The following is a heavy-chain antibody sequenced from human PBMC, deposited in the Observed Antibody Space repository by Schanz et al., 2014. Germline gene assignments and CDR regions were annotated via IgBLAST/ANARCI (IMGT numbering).Heavy chain of an antibody. CDR2: MIGSGSRV. CDR3: TTQQLGSHYLYGMDV. V-gene: IGHV3-23*04. Sequence: VQLVESGGGLVQPGGSVRLSCGASGFTFSIYGMSWVRQAPGKGLEWVSRMIGSGSRVFYADSVKGRFTISRDNLKNTVYLQMNSLRAGDTAVYYCTTQQLGSHYLYGMDVWGQGTTVTVS. CDR1: GFTFSIYG. J-gene: IGHJ6*02. D-gene: IGHD6-13*01.